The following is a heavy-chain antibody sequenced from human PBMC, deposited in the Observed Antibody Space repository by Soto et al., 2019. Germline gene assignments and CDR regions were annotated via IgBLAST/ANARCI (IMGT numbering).Heavy chain of an antibody. CDR2: ISAYNGNT. CDR3: AREDCSSTSCYYYYYYGMDV. V-gene: IGHV1-18*04. D-gene: IGHD2-2*01. Sequence: QVQLVQSGAEVKKPGASVKVSCKASGYTFTSYGISWVRQAPGQGLEWVGWISAYNGNTNYAQKLQGRVTMTTDTSTSTAYMELRSLRADDTAVYYCAREDCSSTSCYYYYYYGMDVWGQGTTVTVSS. CDR1: GYTFTSYG. J-gene: IGHJ6*02.